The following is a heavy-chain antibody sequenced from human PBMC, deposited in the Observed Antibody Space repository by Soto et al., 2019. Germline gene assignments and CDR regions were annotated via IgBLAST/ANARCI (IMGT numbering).Heavy chain of an antibody. Sequence: SETLSLTCSVSGAALNSGNYYWSWIRQVPRKGLEWIGHIYVTGAVDYNPSLRDRITISQDTSERQFSLNLSLVTAADTAVYYCARLRIATNNYKWFDPWGQGTLVTVSS. CDR1: GAALNSGNYY. D-gene: IGHD2-21*01. CDR2: IYVTGAV. J-gene: IGHJ5*02. CDR3: ARLRIATNNYKWFDP. V-gene: IGHV4-31*03.